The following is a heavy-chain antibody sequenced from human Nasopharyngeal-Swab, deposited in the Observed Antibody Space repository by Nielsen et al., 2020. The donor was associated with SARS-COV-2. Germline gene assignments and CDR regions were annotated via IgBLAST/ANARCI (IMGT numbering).Heavy chain of an antibody. Sequence: ASVKVSCKASGYTFTGYDINWVRQATGQGLEWMGWMNPNSGNTGYAQKFQGRVTITADESTSTAYMELSSLRSEDTAVYYCARDLMVRGVILPAMDVWGKGTTVTVSS. CDR2: MNPNSGNT. CDR1: GYTFTGYD. J-gene: IGHJ6*03. V-gene: IGHV1-8*03. CDR3: ARDLMVRGVILPAMDV. D-gene: IGHD3-10*01.